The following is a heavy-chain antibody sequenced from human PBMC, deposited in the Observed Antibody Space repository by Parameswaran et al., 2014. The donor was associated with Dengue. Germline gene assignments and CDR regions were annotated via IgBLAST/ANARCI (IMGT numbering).Heavy chain of an antibody. CDR3: ARDPCSSTSCYRSEGYFDY. Sequence: ESLKISCAASGFTFSSYSMNWVRQAPGKGLEWVSSISSSSSYIYYADSVKGRFTISRDNAKNSLYLQMNSLRAEDTAVYYCARDPCSSTSCYRSEGYFDYWGQGTLVTVSS. D-gene: IGHD2-2*02. CDR1: GFTFSSYS. J-gene: IGHJ4*02. V-gene: IGHV3-21*01. CDR2: ISSSSSYI.